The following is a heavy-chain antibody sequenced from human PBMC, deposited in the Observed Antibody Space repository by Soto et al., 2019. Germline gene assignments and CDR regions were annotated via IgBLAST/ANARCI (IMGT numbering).Heavy chain of an antibody. V-gene: IGHV3-30-3*01. Sequence: PGGSLRLSCAASGFTFSSYAMHWVRQAPGKGLEWVAVISYDGSNKYYADSVKGRFTISRDNSKNTLHLQMNSLRAEDTAVYYCAKDSLTYYDFWSGYTMDVWGKGTTVTVSS. CDR2: ISYDGSNK. CDR3: AKDSLTYYDFWSGYTMDV. CDR1: GFTFSSYA. D-gene: IGHD3-3*01. J-gene: IGHJ6*04.